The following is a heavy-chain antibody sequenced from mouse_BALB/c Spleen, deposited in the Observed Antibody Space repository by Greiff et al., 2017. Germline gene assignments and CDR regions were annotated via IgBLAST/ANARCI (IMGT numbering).Heavy chain of an antibody. CDR1: GFTFSSYG. V-gene: IGHV5-6-3*01. CDR3: ARDQLRPYYAMDY. CDR2: INSNGGST. Sequence: QSGGSLKLSCAASGFTFSSYGMSWVRQTPDKRLELVATINSNGGSTYYPDSVKGRFTISRDNAKNTLYLQMSSLKSEDTAMYYCARDQLRPYYAMDYWGQGTSVTVSS. J-gene: IGHJ4*01. D-gene: IGHD1-2*01.